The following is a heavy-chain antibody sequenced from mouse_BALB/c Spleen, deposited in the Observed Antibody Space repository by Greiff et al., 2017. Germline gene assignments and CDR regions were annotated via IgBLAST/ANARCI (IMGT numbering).Heavy chain of an antibody. Sequence: QVQLQQSGPELVKPGASVKISCKASGYAFSSSWMNWVKQRPGQGLEWIGRIYPGDGDTNYNGKFKGKATLTADKSSSTAYMQLSSLTSVDSAVYFCAREGAYYRYDEGAWFAYWGQGTLVTVSA. CDR1: GYAFSSSW. D-gene: IGHD2-14*01. J-gene: IGHJ3*01. CDR2: IYPGDGDT. CDR3: AREGAYYRYDEGAWFAY. V-gene: IGHV1-82*01.